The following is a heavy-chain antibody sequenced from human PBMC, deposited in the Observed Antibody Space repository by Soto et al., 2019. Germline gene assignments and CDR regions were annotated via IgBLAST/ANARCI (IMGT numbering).Heavy chain of an antibody. CDR2: IVVGSGHI. D-gene: IGHD1-26*01. V-gene: IGHV1-58*02. J-gene: IGHJ4*02. Sequence: ASVKVSCKASGFTFINSAIQWVRQARGQRLEWMGWIVVGSGHINYAQKFQERLSITRDMSTSTAYMELSSLTLEDTAVYYCAAVQGGGATSHFWGPGTLVTVSS. CDR1: GFTFINSA. CDR3: AAVQGGGATSHF.